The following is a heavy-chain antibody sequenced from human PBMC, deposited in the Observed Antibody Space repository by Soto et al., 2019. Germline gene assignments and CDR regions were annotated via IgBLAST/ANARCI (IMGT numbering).Heavy chain of an antibody. J-gene: IGHJ4*02. CDR3: ARVRYSTSSRHFDY. D-gene: IGHD6-6*01. CDR2: IYYSGST. CDR1: AGSVSSGSFY. V-gene: IGHV4-61*01. Sequence: PSETLSLTCSVSAGSVSSGSFYWSWIRHPPGKGLEWIGYIYYSGSTSYNPSLKSRVTMSVDTSRNQFSLKLTSVTAADTAVYYCARVRYSTSSRHFDYWGQGTLVTVSS.